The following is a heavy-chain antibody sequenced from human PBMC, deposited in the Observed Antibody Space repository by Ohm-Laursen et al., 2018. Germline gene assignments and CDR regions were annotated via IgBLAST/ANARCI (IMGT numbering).Heavy chain of an antibody. Sequence: SDTLSLTCAVYGGSFSGYYWSWIRQPPGKGLEWIGEINHSGSTNYNPSLKSRVTISVDTSKNQFSLKLSSVTAADTAVYYCARGPRYYDILTGYRPHSADYWGQGTLVTVSS. V-gene: IGHV4-34*01. CDR3: ARGPRYYDILTGYRPHSADY. CDR2: INHSGST. CDR1: GGSFSGYY. J-gene: IGHJ4*02. D-gene: IGHD3-9*01.